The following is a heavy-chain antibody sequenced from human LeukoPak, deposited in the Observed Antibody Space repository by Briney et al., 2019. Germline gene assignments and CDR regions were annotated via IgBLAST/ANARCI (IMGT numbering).Heavy chain of an antibody. CDR3: ARDSWYCSGGSCTPFDAFDI. D-gene: IGHD2-15*01. Sequence: GASVKVSCKASGGTFSSYAISWVRQAPGQGLEWMGGIIPIFGTANYAQKFQGRVTITADESTSTAYMELSSLRFEDTAVYYCARDSWYCSGGSCTPFDAFDIWGQGTMVTVSS. J-gene: IGHJ3*02. CDR1: GGTFSSYA. CDR2: IIPIFGTA. V-gene: IGHV1-69*13.